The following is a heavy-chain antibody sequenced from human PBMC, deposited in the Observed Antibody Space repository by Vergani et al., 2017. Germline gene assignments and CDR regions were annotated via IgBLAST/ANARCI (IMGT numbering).Heavy chain of an antibody. V-gene: IGHV1-2*02. Sequence: QVQLVQSGAEVKKPGASVKVSCKAAGYTFIGYYMHWVRQAPGQGLEWMGWINPNSGGTNYAQKFQDRVTMTRDTSISTAYMELRRLKSDDTAVYYWARSEPDGGSHFYVDYWGQGTLVTVSS. CDR3: ARSEPDGGSHFYVDY. D-gene: IGHD1-14*01. CDR2: INPNSGGT. J-gene: IGHJ4*02. CDR1: GYTFIGYY.